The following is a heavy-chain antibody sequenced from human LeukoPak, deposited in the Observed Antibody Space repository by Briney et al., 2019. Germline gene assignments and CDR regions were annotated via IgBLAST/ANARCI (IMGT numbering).Heavy chain of an antibody. CDR3: ARAHKGVVLGAATGAFDI. CDR2: IYYSGST. CDR1: GGSISSSSYY. J-gene: IGHJ3*02. D-gene: IGHD2-15*01. V-gene: IGHV4-39*01. Sequence: SETLSLTCTVSGGSISSSSYYWGWIRQPPGKGLEWIGSIYYSGSTYYNPSLKSRVTISVDTSKNQFSLKLSSVTAADTAVYYCARAHKGVVLGAATGAFDIWGQGTMVTVSS.